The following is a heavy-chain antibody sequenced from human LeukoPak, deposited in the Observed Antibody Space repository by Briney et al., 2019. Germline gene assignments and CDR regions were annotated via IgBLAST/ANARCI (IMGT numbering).Heavy chain of an antibody. CDR3: ARDFWSREWLSHYYYYGMDV. J-gene: IGHJ6*02. D-gene: IGHD3-3*01. CDR2: IIHIFGIA. Sequence: SVTVSCKASGYTFTVYYIHWVRQAPGQGLEWMGRIIHIFGIANYAQKFQGRVTITADKSTSTAYMELSSLRSEDTAVYYCARDFWSREWLSHYYYYGMDVWGQGTTVTVSS. CDR1: GYTFTVYY. V-gene: IGHV1-69*04.